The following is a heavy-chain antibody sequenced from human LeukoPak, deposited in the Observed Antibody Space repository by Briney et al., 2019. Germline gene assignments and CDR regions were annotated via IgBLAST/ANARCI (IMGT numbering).Heavy chain of an antibody. V-gene: IGHV1-69*10. D-gene: IGHD5-18*01. CDR1: GVTFSSYA. CDR2: IIPIFGIA. CDR3: VTAMVRGEYYYYGMDV. J-gene: IGHJ6*01. Sequence: SVKVSCKAPGVTFSSYAISWVRQAPGPALEWMGGIIPIFGIANYAQKFQGRVTITADKSTSTAYMELSSLRSEDTAVYYCVTAMVRGEYYYYGMDVWGQGTTVTVSS.